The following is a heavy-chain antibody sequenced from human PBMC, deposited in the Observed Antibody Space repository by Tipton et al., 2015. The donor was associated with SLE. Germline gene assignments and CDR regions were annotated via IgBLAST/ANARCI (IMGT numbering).Heavy chain of an antibody. Sequence: SLRLSCAASGFTFSSHTMSWVRQAPGKGLEWVSVIYSDGSTDYGDSVKGRFTVSRDNYRNTLYLQMDYLSAEETAVYYCAKNKGTYWGQGTLVTVSS. V-gene: IGHV3-23*03. CDR3: AKNKGTY. J-gene: IGHJ4*02. CDR1: GFTFSSHT. D-gene: IGHD3-10*01. CDR2: IYSDGST.